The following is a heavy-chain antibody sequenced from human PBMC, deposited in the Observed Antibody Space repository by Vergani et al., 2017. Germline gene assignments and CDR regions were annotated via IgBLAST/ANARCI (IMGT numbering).Heavy chain of an antibody. J-gene: IGHJ6*03. D-gene: IGHD3-3*01. Sequence: QVQLQESGPGLVKPSQTLSLTCTVSGGSISSGSYYWSWIRQPAGKGLEWIGRIYTSGSTNYNPSLKSRVPMSVDTSKNQFSLKLSSVTAADTAVYYCARENYYDFWSGYHTYYYYYMDVWGKGTTVTVSS. CDR1: GGSISSGSYY. V-gene: IGHV4-61*02. CDR3: ARENYYDFWSGYHTYYYYYMDV. CDR2: IYTSGST.